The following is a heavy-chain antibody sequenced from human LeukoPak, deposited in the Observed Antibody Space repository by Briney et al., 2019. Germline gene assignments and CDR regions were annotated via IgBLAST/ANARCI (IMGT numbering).Heavy chain of an antibody. CDR2: IYSGGST. CDR3: ASAYSGYEYAFDI. Sequence: GGYLRLSSAASGFTDSSNYMSWVRHAPGKGLEWVSVIYSGGSTYYADSVKGRFTISRDNSKNTLYLQMNSLRAEDTVVYYCASAYSGYEYAFDIWGQGTMVTVSS. D-gene: IGHD5-12*01. V-gene: IGHV3-66*01. CDR1: GFTDSSNY. J-gene: IGHJ3*02.